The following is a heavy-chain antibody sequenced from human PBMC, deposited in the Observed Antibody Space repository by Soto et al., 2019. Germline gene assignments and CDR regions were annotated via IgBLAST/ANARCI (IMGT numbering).Heavy chain of an antibody. CDR2: IIPFFGTA. J-gene: IGHJ4*02. Sequence: ASVKVSCKASGGTFSTFGISWVRQAPGQGLEWMGGIIPFFGTARYSQKFEDRITITADESTNTVYMDLRSLTSEDTAIYYCAKSAPMDAGDKYYYDFWGQGAWSPSPQ. CDR1: GGTFSTFG. D-gene: IGHD4-17*01. CDR3: AKSAPMDAGDKYYYDF. V-gene: IGHV1-69*13.